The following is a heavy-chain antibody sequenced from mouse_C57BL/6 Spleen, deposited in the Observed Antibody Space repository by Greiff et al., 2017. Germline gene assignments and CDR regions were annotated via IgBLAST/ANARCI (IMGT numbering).Heavy chain of an antibody. Sequence: QVQLKESGPELVKPGASVKISCKASGYAFSSSWMNWVKQRPGKGLEWIGRIYPGDGDTNYNGKFKGKATLTADKSSSTAYMQLSSLTSEDSAVYFCARRTMAYYFDYWGQGTTLTVSS. J-gene: IGHJ2*01. CDR2: IYPGDGDT. V-gene: IGHV1-82*01. D-gene: IGHD1-1*02. CDR1: GYAFSSSW. CDR3: ARRTMAYYFDY.